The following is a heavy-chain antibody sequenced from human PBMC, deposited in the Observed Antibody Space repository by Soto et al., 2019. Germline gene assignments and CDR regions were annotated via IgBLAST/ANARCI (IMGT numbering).Heavy chain of an antibody. V-gene: IGHV3-23*01. J-gene: IGHJ4*02. CDR1: GFTFSNYA. Sequence: EVQLLESGGGLVQPGGSLRLSCAASGFTFSNYAMNWVRQAPGKGLEWVSTISGSGGSPYYADSVKGRFTISRDNSKNKLYLQMNSLRAGDSDIYYCAKEGTSGLYYFDYWGQGTLVTVSS. CDR3: AKEGTSGLYYFDY. D-gene: IGHD6-19*01. CDR2: ISGSGGSP.